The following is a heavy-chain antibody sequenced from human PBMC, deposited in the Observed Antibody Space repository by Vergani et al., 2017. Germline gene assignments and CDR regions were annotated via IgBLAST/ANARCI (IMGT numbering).Heavy chain of an antibody. CDR3: AKERRAVAGTDRGFDP. Sequence: EVQLVQSGAEVKKPGESLKISCAASGFTFSSYAMSWVRQAPGKGLEWVSAISGSGGSTYYADSVKGRFTISRDNSKNTLYLQMNSLRAEDTAVYYCAKERRAVAGTDRGFDPWGQGTLVTVSS. J-gene: IGHJ5*02. CDR2: ISGSGGST. CDR1: GFTFSSYA. V-gene: IGHV3-23*04. D-gene: IGHD6-19*01.